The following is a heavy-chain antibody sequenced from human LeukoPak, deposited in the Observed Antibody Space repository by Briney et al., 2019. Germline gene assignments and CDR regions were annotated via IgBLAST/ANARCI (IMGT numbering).Heavy chain of an antibody. CDR3: ASYCSSNRCHGRDNYGMDV. CDR2: IWYDGSNK. D-gene: IGHD2-2*01. Sequence: GRSLRLSCAASGFTFSSYGMHWVRQAPGKGLEWVAVIWYDGSNKYYADSVKGRFTISRDNSKNTLYLQMNSLRGEDTAVYYCASYCSSNRCHGRDNYGMDVWGQGTTVTVSS. CDR1: GFTFSSYG. J-gene: IGHJ6*02. V-gene: IGHV3-33*01.